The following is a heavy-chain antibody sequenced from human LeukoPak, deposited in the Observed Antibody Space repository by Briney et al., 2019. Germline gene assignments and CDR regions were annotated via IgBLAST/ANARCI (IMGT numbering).Heavy chain of an antibody. CDR2: INPSGGST. Sequence: ASVKVSCKASGYTFTSYYMHWVRQAPGQGLEWMGIINPSGGSTSYAQKFQGRVTMTRDTSISTAYMELSRLRSDDAAVYYCARDGNAWIQLWLPPGRDYWGQGTLVTVSS. CDR1: GYTFTSYY. D-gene: IGHD5-18*01. J-gene: IGHJ4*02. CDR3: ARDGNAWIQLWLPPGRDY. V-gene: IGHV1-46*01.